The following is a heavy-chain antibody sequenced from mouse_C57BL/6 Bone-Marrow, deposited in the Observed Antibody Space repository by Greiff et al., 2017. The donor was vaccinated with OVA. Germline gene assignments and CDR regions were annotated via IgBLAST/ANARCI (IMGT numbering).Heavy chain of an antibody. J-gene: IGHJ4*01. CDR1: GYTFTSYW. V-gene: IGHV1-55*01. Sequence: QVQLQQPGAELVKPGASVKMSCKASGYTFTSYWITWVKQRPGQGLEWIGDIYPGSGSTNYNEKFKSKATLTVDTSSSTAYMQLSSLTSEDSAVYYCASPDCGSGDVRAMEYWGQGTSVTVSS. CDR2: IYPGSGST. D-gene: IGHD1-1*01. CDR3: ASPDCGSGDVRAMEY.